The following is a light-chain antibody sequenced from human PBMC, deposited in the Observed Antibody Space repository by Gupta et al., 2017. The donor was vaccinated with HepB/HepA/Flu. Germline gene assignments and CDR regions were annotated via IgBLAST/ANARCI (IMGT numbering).Light chain of an antibody. V-gene: IGKV1-39*01. J-gene: IGKJ1*01. CDR2: SAS. Sequence: DVQLTQSPFSLSASVGDTVTITCRASENIKSYVNWYQHKPGQAPKLLIYSASRLISGVPSSFSGSKSVTDITLTIPGLKPEDFATYYCQQADSSPQAFGQGTKVEI. CDR3: QQADSSPQA. CDR1: ENIKSY.